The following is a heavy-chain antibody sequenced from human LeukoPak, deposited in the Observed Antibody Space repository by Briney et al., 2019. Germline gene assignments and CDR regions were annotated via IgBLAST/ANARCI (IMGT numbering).Heavy chain of an antibody. J-gene: IGHJ3*02. CDR3: ATQSCSSTSCYPADAFDI. Sequence: ASVKVSCKASGYTFTSYGISWVRQAPGQGLEWMGWISAYNGNTNYAQKLQGRVTMTTDTSTSTAYMELRSLRSDDTAVYYCATQSCSSTSCYPADAFDIWGQGTMATVSS. CDR2: ISAYNGNT. CDR1: GYTFTSYG. D-gene: IGHD2-2*01. V-gene: IGHV1-18*01.